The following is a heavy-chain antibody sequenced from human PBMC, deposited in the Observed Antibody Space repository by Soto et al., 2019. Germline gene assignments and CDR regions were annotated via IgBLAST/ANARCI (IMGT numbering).Heavy chain of an antibody. Sequence: QVLLVESGGGVVQPGGSLRLSCAAPEFTFSPYPMHWFRQAPGRGLEWVAVITHDEANKYYGDSMKARFTISRDNSKNTLYLQMNSLRGDDTAVYYCARGASDFWGGYPEIHFFDSWGQGTLVTVSS. CDR2: ITHDEANK. D-gene: IGHD3-3*01. J-gene: IGHJ4*02. CDR3: ARGASDFWGGYPEIHFFDS. CDR1: EFTFSPYP. V-gene: IGHV3-30*04.